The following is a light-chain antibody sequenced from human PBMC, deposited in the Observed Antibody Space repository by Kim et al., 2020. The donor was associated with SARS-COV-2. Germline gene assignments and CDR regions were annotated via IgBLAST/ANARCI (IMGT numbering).Light chain of an antibody. V-gene: IGKV3-20*01. CDR2: GAS. CDR1: QSVSRSY. J-gene: IGKJ1*01. Sequence: YPGERTTLSCRASQSVSRSYLAWYQQKPGQAPRLLIYGASRRATGIPDRFSGSGSVTDFTLTISRLEPEEFAVYYCQKYGSSPWTFGQGTKVDIK. CDR3: QKYGSSPWT.